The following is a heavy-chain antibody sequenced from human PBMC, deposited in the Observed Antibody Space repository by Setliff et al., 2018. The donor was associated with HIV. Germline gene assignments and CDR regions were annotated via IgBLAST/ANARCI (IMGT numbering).Heavy chain of an antibody. CDR1: GYTFTDYF. J-gene: IGHJ4*02. CDR2: ISPDNANT. Sequence: ASVKVSCKSSGYTFTDYFMHWVRQAPGQGLECMGWISPDNANTRISQKSRGSVTMTRDRSINTAYMEFTGLTSDDTAVYYCARQLSNSFDYWGQGTLVTVSS. CDR3: ARQLSNSFDY. V-gene: IGHV1-2*02. D-gene: IGHD1-1*01.